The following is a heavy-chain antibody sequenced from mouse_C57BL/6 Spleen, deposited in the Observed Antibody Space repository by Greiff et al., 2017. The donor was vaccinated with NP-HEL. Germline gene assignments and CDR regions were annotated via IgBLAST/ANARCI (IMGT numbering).Heavy chain of an antibody. CDR2: INYDGSST. CDR3: ARDRDYGSSYYFDY. J-gene: IGHJ2*01. D-gene: IGHD1-1*01. Sequence: VQLKESEGGLVQPGSSMKLSCTASGFTFSDYYMAWVRQVPEKGLEWVANINYDGSSTYYLDSLKSRFIISRDNAKNILYLQMSSLKSEDTATYYCARDRDYGSSYYFDYWGQGTTLTVSS. CDR1: GFTFSDYY. V-gene: IGHV5-16*01.